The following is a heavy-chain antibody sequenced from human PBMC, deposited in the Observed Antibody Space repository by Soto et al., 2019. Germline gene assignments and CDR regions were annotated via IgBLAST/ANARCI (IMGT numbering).Heavy chain of an antibody. CDR3: AKEGSSRGGAFDI. J-gene: IGHJ3*02. D-gene: IGHD6-13*01. CDR2: ISGSGVNT. V-gene: IGHV3-23*01. Sequence: EVQLLESGGGLVQPGGSLRLSCAASGFTFSSYAMSWVRQAPGKGLGWVSAISGSGVNTYYADSVKGRFTISRDNSKNTLYLQMNSLRAEDTAVYYCAKEGSSRGGAFDIWGQGTMVTVSS. CDR1: GFTFSSYA.